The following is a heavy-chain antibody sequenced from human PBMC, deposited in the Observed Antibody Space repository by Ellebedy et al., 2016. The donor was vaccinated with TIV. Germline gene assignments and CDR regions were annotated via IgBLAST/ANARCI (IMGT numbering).Heavy chain of an antibody. Sequence: ASVKVSXXASGYTFSTYAISWVRQAPGQGLEWMGWISAYSGITNYQQKLQGRVTMTTDTSTSTAYMELRSLRSDDTAVYYCARGGGTAVLNYFDYWGQGTLVTVSS. CDR3: ARGGGTAVLNYFDY. J-gene: IGHJ4*02. V-gene: IGHV1-18*01. CDR2: ISAYSGIT. CDR1: GYTFSTYA. D-gene: IGHD1-14*01.